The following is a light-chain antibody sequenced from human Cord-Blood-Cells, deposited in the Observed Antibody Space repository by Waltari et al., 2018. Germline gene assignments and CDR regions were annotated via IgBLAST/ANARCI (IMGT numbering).Light chain of an antibody. Sequence: QSALTQPASVSGSPGQSITISCTGTSSDVGGYNYVSWYQQHPGKAPNLMIYDVSKRPSGVSNRFSGSKSGNTASLTISGLQAEDEADYYCSSYTSSSTYVFGTGTKVTV. V-gene: IGLV2-14*01. CDR3: SSYTSSSTYV. CDR1: SSDVGGYNY. J-gene: IGLJ1*01. CDR2: DVS.